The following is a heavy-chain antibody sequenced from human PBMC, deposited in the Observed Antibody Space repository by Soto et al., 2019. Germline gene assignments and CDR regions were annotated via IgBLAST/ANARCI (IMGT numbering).Heavy chain of an antibody. J-gene: IGHJ4*02. CDR2: IRGNAAVT. D-gene: IGHD4-4*01. V-gene: IGHV3-23*01. CDR1: GFTFSSFA. CDR3: AKDADLSTVYYFDY. Sequence: GGSLRLSCVASGFTFSSFAMSWVRQAPGKGLEWVSSIRGNAAVTYYADSVKGRFTISRDNSKNTLFLQMNRLRAEDTAVYFCAKDADLSTVYYFDYWGQGTLVTVSS.